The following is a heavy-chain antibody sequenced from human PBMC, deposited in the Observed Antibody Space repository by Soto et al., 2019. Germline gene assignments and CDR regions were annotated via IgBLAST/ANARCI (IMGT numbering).Heavy chain of an antibody. J-gene: IGHJ4*02. V-gene: IGHV1-18*01. D-gene: IGHD2-2*01. Sequence: QVQLVQSGAEVKKPGASVKVSCKASGYTFTSYGISWVRQAPGQGLEWMGWISAYNGNTNYAQKLQGRVTMTTDTSTXTAYMERRSLRSDDTAVYYWARGGDDCSSTSCWSYWGQGTLVTVSS. CDR3: ARGGDDCSSTSCWSY. CDR2: ISAYNGNT. CDR1: GYTFTSYG.